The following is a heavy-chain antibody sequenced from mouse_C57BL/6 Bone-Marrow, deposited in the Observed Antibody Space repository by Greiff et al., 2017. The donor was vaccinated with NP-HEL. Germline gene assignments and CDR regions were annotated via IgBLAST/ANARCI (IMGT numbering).Heavy chain of an antibody. V-gene: IGHV1-76*01. Sequence: QVQLQQSGAELVRPGASVKLSCKASGYTFTDYYINWVKQRPGQGLEWIARIYPGSGNTYYNEKFKGKATLTAEKSSSTAYMQLSSLTSEDSAVYCCARSMKGNYDYHYYAMDYWGQGTSVTVSS. CDR1: GYTFTDYY. D-gene: IGHD2-4*01. J-gene: IGHJ4*01. CDR3: ARSMKGNYDYHYYAMDY. CDR2: IYPGSGNT.